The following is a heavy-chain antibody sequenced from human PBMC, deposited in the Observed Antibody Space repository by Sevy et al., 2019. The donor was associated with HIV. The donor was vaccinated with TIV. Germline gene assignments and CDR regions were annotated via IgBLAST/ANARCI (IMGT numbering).Heavy chain of an antibody. Sequence: GRSLRLSCAASGFTFSSYGMHWVRQAPGKGLEWVAFIRYDGSNKYYADSVKGRFTISRDNSKNTLYLQMNSLRAEDTAVYYCAKDWGIAVARGAFDIWGQGTMVTVSS. V-gene: IGHV3-30*02. CDR1: GFTFSSYG. D-gene: IGHD6-19*01. CDR2: IRYDGSNK. CDR3: AKDWGIAVARGAFDI. J-gene: IGHJ3*02.